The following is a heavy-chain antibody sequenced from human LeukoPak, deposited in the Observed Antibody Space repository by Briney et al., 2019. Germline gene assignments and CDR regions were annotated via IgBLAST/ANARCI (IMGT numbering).Heavy chain of an antibody. CDR2: ISYDGSNK. CDR3: ARDRYSNYGYDYYGMDV. D-gene: IGHD4-11*01. Sequence: GGSLRLSCAASGFTFSSYARHWVRQAPGKGLEWVAVISYDGSNKYYADSVKGRFTISRDNSKNTLYLRMNSLRAEDTAVYYCARDRYSNYGYDYYGMDVWGQGTTVTVSS. J-gene: IGHJ6*02. CDR1: GFTFSSYA. V-gene: IGHV3-30-3*01.